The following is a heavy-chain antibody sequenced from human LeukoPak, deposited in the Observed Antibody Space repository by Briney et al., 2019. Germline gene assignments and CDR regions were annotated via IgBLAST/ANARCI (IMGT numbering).Heavy chain of an antibody. D-gene: IGHD2-15*01. Sequence: PGGSLRLSCAASGFTFSSYELNWVRQAPGKGLEWVSYISGSGGTIYYADSVKGRFTISRDNAKNSLYLQMNGLRADDTAVYYCARGLSHCSGASCSFTWGQGTLVTVSP. J-gene: IGHJ5*02. CDR3: ARGLSHCSGASCSFT. V-gene: IGHV3-48*03. CDR1: GFTFSSYE. CDR2: ISGSGGTI.